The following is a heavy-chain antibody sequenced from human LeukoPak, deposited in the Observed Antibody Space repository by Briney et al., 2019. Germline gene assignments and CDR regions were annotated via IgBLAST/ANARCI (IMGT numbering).Heavy chain of an antibody. D-gene: IGHD3-22*01. CDR2: IIPIFGTA. J-gene: IGHJ4*02. CDR1: GGTFSSYA. V-gene: IGHV1-69*05. CDR3: AREARYDSGGYYYRAFDY. Sequence: SVKVSCKASGGTFSSYAISWVRQAPGQGLECMGRIIPIFGTANYAQKFQGRVTITTDESTSTAYMELSSLRSEDTAVYYCAREARYDSGGYYYRAFDYWGQGTLVTVSS.